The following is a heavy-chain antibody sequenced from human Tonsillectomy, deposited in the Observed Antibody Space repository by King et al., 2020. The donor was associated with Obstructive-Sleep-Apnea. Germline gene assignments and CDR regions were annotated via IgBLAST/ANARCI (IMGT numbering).Heavy chain of an antibody. V-gene: IGHV4-39*07. CDR3: ASWPVPFTSHTSVHHSYFYG. Sequence: QLQESGPGLVKPSETLSLTCSVSGGPISSSSYYWGWIRQPPGKGLEWIGNIYYSGSTYYNPSLKSRVTISVDTSKNQFSLKLRSVTAADTAVSYCASWPVPFTSHTSVHHSYFYGCVRGTLVTVSS. J-gene: IGHJ2*01. CDR2: IYYSGST. D-gene: IGHD3-22*01. CDR1: GGPISSSSYY.